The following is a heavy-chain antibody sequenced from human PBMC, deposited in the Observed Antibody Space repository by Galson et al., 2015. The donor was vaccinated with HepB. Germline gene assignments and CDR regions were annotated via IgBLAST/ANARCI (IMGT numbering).Heavy chain of an antibody. CDR2: ISYDGSNK. CDR3: ARVGIAAALNEFFDY. CDR1: GFTFSSYA. J-gene: IGHJ4*02. V-gene: IGHV3-30*04. Sequence: SLRLSCAASGFTFSSYAMHWVRQAPGKGLEWVAVISYDGSNKYYADSVKGRFTISRDNSKNTLYLQMNSLRAEDTAVYYCARVGIAAALNEFFDYWGQGTLVTVSS. D-gene: IGHD6-13*01.